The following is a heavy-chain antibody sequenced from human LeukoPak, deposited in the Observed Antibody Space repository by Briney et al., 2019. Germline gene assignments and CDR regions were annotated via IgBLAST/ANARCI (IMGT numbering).Heavy chain of an antibody. CDR1: GYTFTGYY. J-gene: IGHJ4*02. CDR3: ARVLTGTPAGGY. Sequence: GASVKVSCKASGYTFTGYYMHWVRQAPGQGLEWMGWINPNSGGTNYAQKFQGRVTMTRNTSISTAYMELSSLRSEDTAVYYCARVLTGTPAGGYWGQGTLVTVSS. CDR2: INPNSGGT. D-gene: IGHD1-20*01. V-gene: IGHV1-2*02.